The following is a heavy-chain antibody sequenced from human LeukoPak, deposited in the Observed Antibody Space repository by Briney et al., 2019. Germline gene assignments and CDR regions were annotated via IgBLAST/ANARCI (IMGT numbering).Heavy chain of an antibody. CDR3: ARTIFGVENWFDP. CDR2: IKQDGSEK. CDR1: GFTFSSYW. J-gene: IGHJ5*02. Sequence: PGGSLRLSCAASGFTFSSYWMSWVRQTPGKGLEWVANIKQDGSEKYYVDSVKGRFTISRDNAKNSLYLQMNSLRAEDTAVYYCARTIFGVENWFDPWGQGTLVTVSS. D-gene: IGHD3-3*01. V-gene: IGHV3-7*02.